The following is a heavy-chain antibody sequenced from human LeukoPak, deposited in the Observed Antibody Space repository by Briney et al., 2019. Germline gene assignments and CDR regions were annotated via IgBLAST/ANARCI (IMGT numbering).Heavy chain of an antibody. D-gene: IGHD5-18*01. Sequence: PSETLSLTCAVYGGSFSGYYWSWIRQPPGKGLEWIGEINHSGSTNYNPSLKSRVTISVDTSKNQFSLKLSSVTAADTAVYYCARQDTRRGGYSYLNWFDPWGQGTLVTVSS. CDR3: ARQDTRRGGYSYLNWFDP. J-gene: IGHJ5*02. CDR2: INHSGST. CDR1: GGSFSGYY. V-gene: IGHV4-34*01.